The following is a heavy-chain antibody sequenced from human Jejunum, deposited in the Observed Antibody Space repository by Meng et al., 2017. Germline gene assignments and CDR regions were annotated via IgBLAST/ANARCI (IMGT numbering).Heavy chain of an antibody. D-gene: IGHD1-14*01. CDR3: ARAIRERYFDS. CDR1: GVSTTAPFY. J-gene: IGHJ4*02. V-gene: IGHV4-4*02. CDR2: VWPSGAT. Sequence: QLQLQESGPGLGQPSGTLSLTCTVSGVSTTAPFYCTWIRQAPGKGLEWIGEVWPSGATYYNPSLSSRITISIDTSNNQFSLEVAFLTAADTAVYYCARAIRERYFDSWGQGTLVTVSS.